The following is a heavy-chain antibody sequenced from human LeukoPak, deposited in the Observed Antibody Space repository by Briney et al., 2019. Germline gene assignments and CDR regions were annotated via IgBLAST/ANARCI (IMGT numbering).Heavy chain of an antibody. CDR3: ARGLVVPAAMRGYYYYGMDV. D-gene: IGHD2-2*01. CDR2: INSDGSST. CDR1: GFTFSSYW. Sequence: GGSLRLSCAASGFTFSSYWMHWVRQAPGKGLVWVSRINSDGSSTNYADSVKGRFTISRDNAKNTLYLQMNSLRAEDTAVYYCARGLVVPAAMRGYYYYGMDVWGQGTTVTVSS. V-gene: IGHV3-74*01. J-gene: IGHJ6*02.